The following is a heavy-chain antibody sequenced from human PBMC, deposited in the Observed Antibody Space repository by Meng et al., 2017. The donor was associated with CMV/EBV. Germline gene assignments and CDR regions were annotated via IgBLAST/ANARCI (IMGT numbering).Heavy chain of an antibody. CDR1: GFTFSNAW. D-gene: IGHD3-3*01. CDR2: IKSKTDGGTT. V-gene: IGHV3-15*01. J-gene: IGHJ6*02. CDR3: TTGITIFGVVINYGMDV. Sequence: GESLKISCAASGFTFSNAWMSWVRQDPGKGLEWVGRIKSKTDGGTTDYAAPVKGRFTISRDDSKNTLYLQMNSLKTEDTAVYYCTTGITIFGVVINYGMDVWGQGTTVTVSS.